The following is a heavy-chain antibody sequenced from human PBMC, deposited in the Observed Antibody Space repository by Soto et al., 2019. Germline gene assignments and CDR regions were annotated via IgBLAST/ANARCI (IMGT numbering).Heavy chain of an antibody. D-gene: IGHD3-3*01. J-gene: IGHJ5*02. Sequence: GSLRLSCAASGFTFSSYAMSWVRQAPGKGLEWVSAISGSGGSTYYADSVKGRFTISRDNSKNTLYLQMNSLRAEDTAVYYCARAGRPSGYYTAGWFDPWGQGTLVTV. CDR1: GFTFSSYA. CDR2: ISGSGGST. CDR3: ARAGRPSGYYTAGWFDP. V-gene: IGHV3-23*01.